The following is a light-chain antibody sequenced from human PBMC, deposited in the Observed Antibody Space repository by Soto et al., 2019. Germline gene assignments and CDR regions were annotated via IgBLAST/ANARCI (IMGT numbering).Light chain of an antibody. CDR2: DTS. V-gene: IGKV1-5*01. CDR1: QSISRW. J-gene: IGKJ1*01. CDR3: QHYVSYCPET. Sequence: DIQMTQSPSTLSASVGDRVTITCRASQSISRWLAWYQQKPGKAPNLLIYDTSSLQSGVPSRFSGSGSGTEFTLTISSLQPDDFATYYCQHYVSYCPETFGQGTKVEIK.